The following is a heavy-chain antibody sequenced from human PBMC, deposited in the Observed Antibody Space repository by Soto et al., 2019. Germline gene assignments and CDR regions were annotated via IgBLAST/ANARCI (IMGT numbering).Heavy chain of an antibody. D-gene: IGHD6-19*01. CDR3: ARGRGIAVAGTGVFY. J-gene: IGHJ4*02. CDR1: GGSFSGYY. V-gene: IGHV4-34*01. CDR2: INHSGST. Sequence: SETLSLTCAVYGGSFSGYYWSWIRQPPGKGLEWIGEINHSGSTNYNPSLKSRVTISVDTSKNQFSLKLSSVTAADTAVYYCARGRGIAVAGTGVFYWGQGTLVTVSS.